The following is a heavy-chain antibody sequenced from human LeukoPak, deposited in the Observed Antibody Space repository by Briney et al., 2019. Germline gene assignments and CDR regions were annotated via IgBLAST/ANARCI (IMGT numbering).Heavy chain of an antibody. V-gene: IGHV3-53*01. CDR1: GFTVSATY. J-gene: IGHJ4*02. Sequence: PGGSLRLSCAASGFTVSATYMNWVRQAPGKGLEWVSIIYTGGNTYYADSVKGRFTISRDISKNTLYLQMNSLRAKDTAVYYCARGTVTAPDYWGQGTLVTVSS. CDR2: IYTGGNT. CDR3: ARGTVTAPDY. D-gene: IGHD4-17*01.